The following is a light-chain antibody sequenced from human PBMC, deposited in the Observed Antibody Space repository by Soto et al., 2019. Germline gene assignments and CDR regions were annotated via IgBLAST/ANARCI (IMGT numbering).Light chain of an antibody. CDR1: QSVRTN. CDR3: QQRRSWQVT. Sequence: EVVMTQSPSTLSVSPGETVTLSSRASQSVRTNLAWYQHKPGHSPRLLIYGASNTATGFPARFSGSGSGTNFTLTISSLEPEDFAVYYCQQRRSWQVTFGQGTRLEI. CDR2: GAS. V-gene: IGKV3D-11*02. J-gene: IGKJ5*01.